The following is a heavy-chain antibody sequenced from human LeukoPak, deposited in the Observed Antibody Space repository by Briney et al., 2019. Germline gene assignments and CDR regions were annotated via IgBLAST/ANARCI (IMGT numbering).Heavy chain of an antibody. CDR1: GFTFSSYG. J-gene: IGHJ6*02. CDR3: AKDRAMAYYDFWSGYWSSDHYYGMDV. D-gene: IGHD3-3*01. Sequence: GGSLRLSCAASGFTFSSYGMHWVRQAPGKGLEWVAVISYDGSNKYYADSVKGRFTISRDNSKNTLYLQMNSLRAEDTAVYYCAKDRAMAYYDFWSGYWSSDHYYGMDVWGQGTTVTVSS. CDR2: ISYDGSNK. V-gene: IGHV3-30*18.